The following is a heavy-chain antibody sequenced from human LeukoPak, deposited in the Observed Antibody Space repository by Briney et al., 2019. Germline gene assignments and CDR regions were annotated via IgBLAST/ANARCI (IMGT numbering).Heavy chain of an antibody. CDR1: GGSISSGGYY. Sequence: PSETLSLTCTVSGGSISSGGYYWSWIRQHPGKGLEWIGYIYYSGSTYYNPSLKCRVTISVDTSKNQFSLKLSSVTAADTAVYYCARDRALGYCSSTSCYYYGMDVWGQGTTVTVSS. CDR2: IYYSGST. D-gene: IGHD2-2*01. CDR3: ARDRALGYCSSTSCYYYGMDV. V-gene: IGHV4-31*03. J-gene: IGHJ6*02.